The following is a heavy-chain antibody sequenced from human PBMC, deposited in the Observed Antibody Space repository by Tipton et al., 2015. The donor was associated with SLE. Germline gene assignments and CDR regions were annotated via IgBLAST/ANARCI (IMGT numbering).Heavy chain of an antibody. V-gene: IGHV4-38-2*02. CDR1: GSSISSGYY. CDR2: IYLGRLP. Sequence: PGLVKPSETLSLTCPVSGSSISSGYYWGWIRQPPGKGLEWIGYIYLGRLPHYNPALRSRLPLSADTSTNELSLTLTSVTAADTGIYYCTRDRQTSRGVFLDSWGQGVRVTVSS. CDR3: TRDRQTSRGVFLDS. J-gene: IGHJ5*01.